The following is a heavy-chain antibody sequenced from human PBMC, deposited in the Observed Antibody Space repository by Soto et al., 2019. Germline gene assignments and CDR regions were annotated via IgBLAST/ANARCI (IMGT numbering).Heavy chain of an antibody. J-gene: IGHJ4*02. CDR3: VRVVAIPGYPDN. V-gene: IGHV1-69*12. CDR2: IVPIVDTS. D-gene: IGHD5-12*01. Sequence: QVQLVQSGAEVRQPASSVKVSCKTSGGTCSSYAISWVRQAPGQGLEWMGGIVPIVDTSTYAQKFQGRVTITADESTSTVYMELSSLRSDDTDVYYCVRVVAIPGYPDNWGQGTLVTVSS. CDR1: GGTCSSYA.